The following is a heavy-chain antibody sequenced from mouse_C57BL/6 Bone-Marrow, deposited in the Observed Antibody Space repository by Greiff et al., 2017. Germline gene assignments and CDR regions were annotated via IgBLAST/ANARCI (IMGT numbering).Heavy chain of an antibody. V-gene: IGHV1-4*01. J-gene: IGHJ3*01. Sequence: QVQLKQSGAELARPGASVKMSCKASGYTFTSYTMHWVKQRPGQGLEWIGYINPSSGYTKYNQKFKDKATLTADKSSSTAYMQLSSLTSEDSAVYYCARLYYDYDGFAYWGQGTLVTVSA. CDR1: GYTFTSYT. D-gene: IGHD2-4*01. CDR2: INPSSGYT. CDR3: ARLYYDYDGFAY.